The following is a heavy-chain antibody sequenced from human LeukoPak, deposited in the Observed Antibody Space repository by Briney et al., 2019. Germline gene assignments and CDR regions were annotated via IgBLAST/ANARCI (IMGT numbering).Heavy chain of an antibody. D-gene: IGHD3-22*01. Sequence: GGSLRLSCIASGFSLSGYAMSWVRQAPGKGLEWVSTISGGGDAAYYADSVKGRFTISRDNSKNTLYLQMNGLRAEDTAVYYCARDKSYYDSSGYEYWGQGTLVTVSS. CDR3: ARDKSYYDSSGYEY. J-gene: IGHJ4*02. CDR2: ISGGGDAA. V-gene: IGHV3-23*01. CDR1: GFSLSGYA.